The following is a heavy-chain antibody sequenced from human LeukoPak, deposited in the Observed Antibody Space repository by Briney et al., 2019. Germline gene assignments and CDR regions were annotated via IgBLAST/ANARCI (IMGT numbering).Heavy chain of an antibody. Sequence: GRSLRLSCAASGFTFSSYGMHWVRQAPGKGLEWVAVISYDGSNKYYADSVKGRFTISRDNSKNTLYLQMNSLRAEDTAVYYCAKSGTGNGMDVWGQGTTVTVSS. J-gene: IGHJ6*02. V-gene: IGHV3-30*18. D-gene: IGHD3-10*01. CDR2: ISYDGSNK. CDR1: GFTFSSYG. CDR3: AKSGTGNGMDV.